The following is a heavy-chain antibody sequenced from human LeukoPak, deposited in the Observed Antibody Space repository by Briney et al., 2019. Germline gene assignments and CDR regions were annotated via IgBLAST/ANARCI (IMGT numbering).Heavy chain of an antibody. CDR2: ISSTSGYI. Sequence: GGSLRLSCAASGFTFTNYRMTWVRQAPGKGLEWVSSISSTSGYIFYADSVQGRFTISRDNAKSSLYLQMNSLRAEDTAVYYCARENGDYADAFDIWGQGTMVTVSS. D-gene: IGHD4-17*01. CDR3: ARENGDYADAFDI. CDR1: GFTFTNYR. V-gene: IGHV3-21*01. J-gene: IGHJ3*02.